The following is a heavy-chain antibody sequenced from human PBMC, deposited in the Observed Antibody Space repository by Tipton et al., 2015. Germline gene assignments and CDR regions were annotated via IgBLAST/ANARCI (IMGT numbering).Heavy chain of an antibody. CDR3: ARERYCSNGACQYYYGMDV. J-gene: IGHJ6*02. CDR2: FHYTGST. V-gene: IGHV4-59*01. CDR1: GGSISTYY. Sequence: GLVKPSETLSLNCTVSGGSISTYYWNWIRQPPGKGLEWIGSFHYTGSTNYNPSLKSRVTISGDTSDNQFSLNLSSVTAADTAVYYCARERYCSNGACQYYYGMDVWGQGTTVTVSS. D-gene: IGHD2-8*01.